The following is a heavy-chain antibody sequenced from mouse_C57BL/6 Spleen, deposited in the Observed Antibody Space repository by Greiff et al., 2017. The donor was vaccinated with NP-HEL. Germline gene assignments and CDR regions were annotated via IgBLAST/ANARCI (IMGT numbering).Heavy chain of an antibody. V-gene: IGHV1-80*01. D-gene: IGHD2-1*01. Sequence: VQLQESGAELVKPGASVKISCKASGYAFSSYWMNWVKQRPGKGLEWIGQIYPGDGDTNYNGKFKGKATLTADKSSSTAYMQLSSLTSEDSAVYFCARRDYGKAFAYWGQGTLVTVSA. CDR2: IYPGDGDT. CDR1: GYAFSSYW. J-gene: IGHJ3*01. CDR3: ARRDYGKAFAY.